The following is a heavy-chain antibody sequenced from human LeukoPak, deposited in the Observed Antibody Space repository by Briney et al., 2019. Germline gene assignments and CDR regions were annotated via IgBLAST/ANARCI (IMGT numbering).Heavy chain of an antibody. CDR1: GGSISSYY. Sequence: SETLSLTCTVSGGSISSYYWSWIRQPPGKGLEWIGYIYYSGSTNYNPSLKSRVTISVDTSKNQFSLKLSSVTAADTAVYYCARDQSKAAGHNWFDPWGQGTLVTVSS. J-gene: IGHJ5*02. V-gene: IGHV4-59*01. D-gene: IGHD6-6*01. CDR3: ARDQSKAAGHNWFDP. CDR2: IYYSGST.